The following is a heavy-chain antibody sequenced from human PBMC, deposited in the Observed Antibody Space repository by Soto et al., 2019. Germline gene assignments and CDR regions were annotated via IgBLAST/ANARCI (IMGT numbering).Heavy chain of an antibody. CDR1: GFTFSGSA. J-gene: IGHJ4*02. CDR2: IRSKANSYAT. Sequence: GGSLRLSCAASGFTFSGSAMHWVRQASGKGLEWVGRIRSKANSYATAYAASVKGRFTISRDDSKNTAYLQMNSLKTEDTAVYSCTSLPVDTAMVTFDYWGQGTLVTVSS. CDR3: TSLPVDTAMVTFDY. D-gene: IGHD5-18*01. V-gene: IGHV3-73*01.